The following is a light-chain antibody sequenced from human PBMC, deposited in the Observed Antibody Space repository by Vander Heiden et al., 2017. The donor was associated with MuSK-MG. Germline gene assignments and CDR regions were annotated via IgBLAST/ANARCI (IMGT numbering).Light chain of an antibody. Sequence: EIVLTQSAATLSVSPGERPTLYYRSSQSVRSYLARYQQTPGEAPRLLIYVASNRATGMPARFSGSGAATEFSLTISTLQHDDDVVYYYQQRSHWHLYTFGQGTKLEI. V-gene: IGKV3-11*01. CDR3: QQRSHWHLYT. J-gene: IGKJ2*01. CDR1: QSVRSY. CDR2: VAS.